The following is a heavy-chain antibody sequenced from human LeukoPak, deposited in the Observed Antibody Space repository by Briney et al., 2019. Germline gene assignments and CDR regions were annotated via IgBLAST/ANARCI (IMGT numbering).Heavy chain of an antibody. CDR3: ASQLWSFGAFDI. V-gene: IGHV3-30*03. CDR1: GFTFSSYS. D-gene: IGHD3-10*01. Sequence: PGGSLRLSCAASGFTFSSYSMNWVRQAPGKGLEWVAVISYDGSNKYYADSVKGRFTISRDNSKNTLYLQMNSLRAEDTAVYYCASQLWSFGAFDIWGQGTMVTVSS. J-gene: IGHJ3*02. CDR2: ISYDGSNK.